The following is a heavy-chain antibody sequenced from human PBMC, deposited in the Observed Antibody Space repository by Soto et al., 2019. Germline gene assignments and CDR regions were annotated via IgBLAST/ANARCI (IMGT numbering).Heavy chain of an antibody. J-gene: IGHJ6*02. CDR2: IVVGSGHT. CDR3: AADPQNNNYDFWSGSSYYYYGKDV. V-gene: IGHV1-58*01. CDR1: GFTVTSSS. Sequence: SGKVCCKASGFTVTSSSVQLVRQARGEGLKWIERIVVGSGHTNYAQKFQVRVTITSVMSTSTAYLELSSLRSLGLAVYYSAADPQNNNYDFWSGSSYYYYGKDVWGQGTTVTVCS. D-gene: IGHD3-3*01.